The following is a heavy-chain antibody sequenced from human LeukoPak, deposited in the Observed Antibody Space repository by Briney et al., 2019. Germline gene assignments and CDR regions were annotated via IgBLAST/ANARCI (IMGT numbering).Heavy chain of an antibody. J-gene: IGHJ4*02. CDR3: ARGGGRYYYDSSGYYYAY. CDR2: MNPNSGNT. Sequence: EASVTVSCKASGYTFTSYDINWVRQATGQGLEWMGWMNPNSGNTGYAQKFQGRVTMTRNTSISTAYMELSSLRSEDTAVYYCARGGGRYYYDSSGYYYAYWGQGTLVTVSS. CDR1: GYTFTSYD. V-gene: IGHV1-8*01. D-gene: IGHD3-22*01.